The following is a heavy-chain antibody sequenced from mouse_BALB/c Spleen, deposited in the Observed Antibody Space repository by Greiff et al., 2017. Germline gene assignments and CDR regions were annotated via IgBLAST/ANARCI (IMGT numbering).Heavy chain of an antibody. D-gene: IGHD3-2*01. CDR1: GYTFTSYW. CDR2: INPSTGYT. Sequence: QVQLQQSGAELAKPGASVKMSCKASGYTFTSYWMHWVKQRPGQGLEWIGYINPSTGYTEYNQKFKDKATLTADKSSSTAYMQLSSLTSEDSAVYYCARGGVDSSGYSAMDYWGQGTSVTVSS. J-gene: IGHJ4*01. CDR3: ARGGVDSSGYSAMDY. V-gene: IGHV1-7*01.